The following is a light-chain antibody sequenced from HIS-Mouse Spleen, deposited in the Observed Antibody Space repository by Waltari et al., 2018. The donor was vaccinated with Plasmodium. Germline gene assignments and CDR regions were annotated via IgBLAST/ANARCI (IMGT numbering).Light chain of an antibody. CDR2: GAA. J-gene: IGKJ3*01. CDR1: QSVSSN. V-gene: IGKV3-15*01. Sequence: EIVMTQSQATLSVSPGERATIPCRASQSVSSNLAWYQQQPGQAPRLLIYGAATRATGIPARFSGSGSGTEFTLTISSLQSEDFAVYYCQQYNNWSFTFGPGTKVDIK. CDR3: QQYNNWSFT.